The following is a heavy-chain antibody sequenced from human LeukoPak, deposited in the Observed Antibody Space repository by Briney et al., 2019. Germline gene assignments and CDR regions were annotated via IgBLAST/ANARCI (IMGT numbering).Heavy chain of an antibody. CDR1: GGSISNYF. Sequence: PSETLSLTCTISGGSISNYFWSWIRQPPGKGLEWIGYIYYTGSTNYNPSLKSRVIISLDTSKNQFSLKLSSVTAADTAVYYCARLGPSSSWPYYYYYYMDVWGKGTTVTVSS. V-gene: IGHV4-59*12. J-gene: IGHJ6*03. CDR3: ARLGPSSSWPYYYYYYMDV. CDR2: IYYTGST. D-gene: IGHD6-13*01.